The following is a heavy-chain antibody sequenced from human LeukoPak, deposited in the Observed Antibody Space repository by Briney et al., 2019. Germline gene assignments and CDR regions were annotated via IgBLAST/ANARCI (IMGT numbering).Heavy chain of an antibody. D-gene: IGHD1-26*01. V-gene: IGHV3-15*01. CDR1: GFTFSSYS. CDR2: IKSKTDGGTT. J-gene: IGHJ4*02. Sequence: GGSLRLSCAASGFTFSSYSMNWVRQAPGKGLEWVGRIKSKTDGGTTDYAAPVKGRFTISRDDSKNTLYLQMNSLKTEDTAVYYCTTDLAELPFDYWGQGTLVTVSS. CDR3: TTDLAELPFDY.